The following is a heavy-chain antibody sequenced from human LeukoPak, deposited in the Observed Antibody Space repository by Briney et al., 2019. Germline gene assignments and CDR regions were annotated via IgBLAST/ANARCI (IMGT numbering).Heavy chain of an antibody. CDR1: GGSFSGYY. J-gene: IGHJ4*02. CDR2: INHSGST. V-gene: IGHV4-34*01. CDR3: ARSSIAVAGPQDY. D-gene: IGHD6-19*01. Sequence: SETLSLTCAVYGGSFSGYYWSWIRQPPGKGLEWIGEINHSGSTNYNPSLKSRVTISVDTSKNQFSPKLSSVTAADTAVYYCARSSIAVAGPQDYWGQGTLVTVSS.